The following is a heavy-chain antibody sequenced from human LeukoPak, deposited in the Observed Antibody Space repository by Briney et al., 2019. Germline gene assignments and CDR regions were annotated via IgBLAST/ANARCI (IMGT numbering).Heavy chain of an antibody. D-gene: IGHD3/OR15-3a*01. CDR3: AKVGTRYSGTPFDY. V-gene: IGHV3-9*01. Sequence: SGGSLRLACAASGFTFDDYAMHWVGQAPGKGLEGVSGISWNSGSIGYADSVKGRFTISRNNAKNSLYLQMNSLRAEDTALYYCAKVGTRYSGTPFDYWRQGTLVTVSS. J-gene: IGHJ4*02. CDR1: GFTFDDYA. CDR2: ISWNSGSI.